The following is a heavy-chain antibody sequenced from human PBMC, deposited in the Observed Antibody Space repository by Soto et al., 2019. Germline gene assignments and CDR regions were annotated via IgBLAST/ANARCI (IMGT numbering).Heavy chain of an antibody. CDR3: AYNKRSFYCSSTSCDYLGQRYYGMDV. V-gene: IGHV1-46*01. CDR2: INPSGGST. CDR1: GYTFTSYY. J-gene: IGHJ6*02. D-gene: IGHD2-2*01. Sequence: GASVKVSCKASGYTFTSYYMHWVRQAPGQGLEWMGIINPSGGSTSYAQKFQGRVTMTRDTSTSTVYMELSSLRSEDTAVYYCAYNKRSFYCSSTSCDYLGQRYYGMDVWGQGTTVTVS.